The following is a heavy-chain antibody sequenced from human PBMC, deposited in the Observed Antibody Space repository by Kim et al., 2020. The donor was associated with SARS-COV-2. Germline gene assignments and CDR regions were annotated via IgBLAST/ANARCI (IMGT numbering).Heavy chain of an antibody. CDR1: GDSVSSNSAS. CDR2: TYYRSKWSY. CDR3: VRASRGSSDFNY. V-gene: IGHV6-1*01. J-gene: IGHJ4*02. D-gene: IGHD6-6*01. Sequence: SQTLSLICAISGDSVSSNSASWTWIRQSPSRGLEWLGRTYYRSKWSYDYAVSVKGRITISPDTSKNQFSLQLNSVTPEDTAVYYCVRASRGSSDFNYWGQGTLVTVSS.